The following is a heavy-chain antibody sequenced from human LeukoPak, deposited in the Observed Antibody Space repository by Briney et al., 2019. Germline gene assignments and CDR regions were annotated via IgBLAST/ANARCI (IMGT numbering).Heavy chain of an antibody. CDR2: ISYDGSKK. V-gene: IGHV3-30*18. D-gene: IGHD1-1*01. Sequence: GGSLRLSCAASGFTFRAYGMHWVRQAPGKGLEWVAVISYDGSKKYYGDFVKGRFTISRDSSKNTLYLQMNSLRAEDTAVYYCAKESLDTEQRNYNYYGMDVWGQGTTVTVSS. CDR1: GFTFRAYG. CDR3: AKESLDTEQRNYNYYGMDV. J-gene: IGHJ6*02.